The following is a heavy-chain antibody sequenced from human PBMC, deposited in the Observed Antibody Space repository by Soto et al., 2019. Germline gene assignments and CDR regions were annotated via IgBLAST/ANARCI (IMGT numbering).Heavy chain of an antibody. CDR1: GFTFISYA. V-gene: IGHV3-23*01. CDR3: AKDERGAPVAKYKWFDS. Sequence: PGGSLILSCAASGFTFISYAMSWVLQAPGKGLEWVSAISSSGGSTYYADSVKGRFTISRDNSKNTLYLQMNSLRAEDTAVYYCAKDERGAPVAKYKWFDSWGQGTLVTVSS. D-gene: IGHD2-15*01. J-gene: IGHJ5*01. CDR2: ISSSGGST.